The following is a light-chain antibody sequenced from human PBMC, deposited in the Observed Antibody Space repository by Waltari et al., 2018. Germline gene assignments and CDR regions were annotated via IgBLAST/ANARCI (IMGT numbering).Light chain of an antibody. CDR2: GAS. CDR1: QSVSGD. CDR3: QQYNNWPPT. V-gene: IGKV3-15*01. Sequence: EVMMTQSPVTLSVSPGERATLSCRASQSVSGDLAWYQQKPGQAPRLLIYGASTRATGIPVRFSGSGSGTEFTLTISSLQSEDLAIYYCQQYNNWPPTFGGGTKVEIK. J-gene: IGKJ4*01.